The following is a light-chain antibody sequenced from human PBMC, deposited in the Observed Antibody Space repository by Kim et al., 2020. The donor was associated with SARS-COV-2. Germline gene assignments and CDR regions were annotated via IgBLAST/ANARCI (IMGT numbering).Light chain of an antibody. V-gene: IGKV1-39*01. CDR1: QSISTY. Sequence: ASVGDRVTITCRASQSISTYLNWYQQKPEKAPNLLIYGASILHSGVPSRFSGSGSGTDFTLIISSLQPEDFATYYCQQSDSPPRTFGQGTKVDIK. CDR3: QQSDSPPRT. CDR2: GAS. J-gene: IGKJ1*01.